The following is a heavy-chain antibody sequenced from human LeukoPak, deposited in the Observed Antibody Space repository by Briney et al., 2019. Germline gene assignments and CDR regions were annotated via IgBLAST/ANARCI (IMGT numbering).Heavy chain of an antibody. Sequence: SETLSLTCAVYGGSFSGYYWSWIRQPPGQGLEWIGEINHSGSTNYNPSLKSRVTISVDTSKNQFSLKLSSVTAADTAVYYCASSRIRPLDYWGQGTLVTVSS. CDR3: ASSRIRPLDY. CDR2: INHSGST. J-gene: IGHJ4*02. V-gene: IGHV4-34*01. D-gene: IGHD1-14*01. CDR1: GGSFSGYY.